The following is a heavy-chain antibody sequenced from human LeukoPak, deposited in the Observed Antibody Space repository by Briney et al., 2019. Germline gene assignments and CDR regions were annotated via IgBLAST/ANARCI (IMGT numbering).Heavy chain of an antibody. J-gene: IGHJ4*02. CDR2: INYSGTT. Sequence: SEILSLTCTVSGGAIISDNFYWGWVRQPPGKGLEWVGSINYSGTTYYNPSLRSRVSISVDTSRTQFFLRLNSVSAADTAVYYCGRLFDSWGQGILVTVSS. CDR3: GRLFDS. CDR1: GGAIISDNFY. V-gene: IGHV4-39*01.